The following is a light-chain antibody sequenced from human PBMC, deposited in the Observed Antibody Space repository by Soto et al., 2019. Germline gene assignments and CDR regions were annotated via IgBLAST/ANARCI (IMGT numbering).Light chain of an antibody. Sequence: EIVMTQSPATLSLSPCERPTLSCRASQSVSSNLAWYQQKPGQAPRLLIYGASTRATGIPARFSGSGSGTEFTLTISSLQSEDFAVYSCQQYNNWPGTFGQGTKVDIK. V-gene: IGKV3-15*01. CDR3: QQYNNWPGT. CDR1: QSVSSN. CDR2: GAS. J-gene: IGKJ1*01.